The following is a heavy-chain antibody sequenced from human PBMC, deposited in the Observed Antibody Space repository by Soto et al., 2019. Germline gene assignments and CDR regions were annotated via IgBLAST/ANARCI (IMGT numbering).Heavy chain of an antibody. V-gene: IGHV3-48*02. J-gene: IGHJ3*02. CDR1: GFTFSSYS. Sequence: PGGSLRLSCAASGFTFSSYSMNWVRQAPGKGLQWLSYITSSSSATYYADSVKGRFTISRDNAKNSLYLQLNSLRDEDTAVYYCARGFLYAFDIWGQGTMVTVSS. CDR3: ARGFLYAFDI. CDR2: ITSSSSAT.